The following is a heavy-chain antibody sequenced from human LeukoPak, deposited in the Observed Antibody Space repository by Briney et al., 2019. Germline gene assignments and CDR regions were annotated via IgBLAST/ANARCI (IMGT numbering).Heavy chain of an antibody. V-gene: IGHV4-4*07. CDR1: GDSIISYY. CDR3: ARGPRIAAGDTVDY. D-gene: IGHD6-13*01. Sequence: SETLSLTCAISGDSIISYYWSWVRQPAGKGLEWTGGIHASGDTNYNPSLTSRVSMSVDTSKNQFSLKLSSVTAADTAVYYCARGPRIAAGDTVDYWGQGTLVTVSS. CDR2: IHASGDT. J-gene: IGHJ4*02.